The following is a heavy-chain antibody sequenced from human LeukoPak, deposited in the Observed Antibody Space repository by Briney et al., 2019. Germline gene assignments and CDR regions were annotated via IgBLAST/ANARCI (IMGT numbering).Heavy chain of an antibody. Sequence: ASVKVSCKVSGYTLTELSMHWVRQAPGKGREWMGGFDPEDGETIYAQKFQGRVTMTEDTSTDTAYMELSSLRSEDTAVYYCATDYRGYSYGYLFDYWGQGTLVTVSS. CDR1: GYTLTELS. V-gene: IGHV1-24*01. CDR2: FDPEDGET. J-gene: IGHJ4*02. CDR3: ATDYRGYSYGYLFDY. D-gene: IGHD5-18*01.